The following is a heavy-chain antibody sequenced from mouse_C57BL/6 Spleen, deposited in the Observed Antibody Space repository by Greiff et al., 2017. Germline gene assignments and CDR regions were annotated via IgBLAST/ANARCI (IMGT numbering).Heavy chain of an antibody. Sequence: QVHVKQSGPELVKPGASVKISCKASGYAFSSSWMNWVKQRPGKGLEWIGRIYPGDGDTNYNGKFKGKATLTADKSSSTAYMQLSSLTSEDSAVYFCASVYYDRDYAMDYWGQGTSATVSS. CDR2: IYPGDGDT. CDR3: ASVYYDRDYAMDY. D-gene: IGHD2-4*01. J-gene: IGHJ4*01. CDR1: GYAFSSSW. V-gene: IGHV1-82*01.